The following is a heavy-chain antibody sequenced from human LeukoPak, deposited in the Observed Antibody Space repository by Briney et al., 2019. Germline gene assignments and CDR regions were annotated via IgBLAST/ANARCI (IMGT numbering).Heavy chain of an antibody. CDR2: INPTGTGT. J-gene: IGHJ5*02. D-gene: IGHD1-26*01. V-gene: IGHV1-46*01. CDR3: ARDNSVGDNAWWFDP. CDR1: GYTFTSYG. Sequence: ASVKVSCKASGYTFTSYGISWVRQAPGQGLEWIGLINPTGTGTLYAQEFQGRVTMTRDMSTSTDYMELSSLRSEDTAVYYCARDNSVGDNAWWFDPWGQGTLVTVSS.